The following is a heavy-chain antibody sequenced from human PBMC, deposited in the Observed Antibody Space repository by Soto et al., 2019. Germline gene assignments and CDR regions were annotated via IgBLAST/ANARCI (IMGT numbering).Heavy chain of an antibody. J-gene: IGHJ6*03. CDR1: GGSISSSSNY. V-gene: IGHV4-39*01. Sequence: SETLSLTCTVSGGSISSSSNYWGWIRQPPGKGLEWIGSIYYSGSTNYNPSLKSRVTISVDTSKNQFSLKLSSVTAADTAVYYCARHLPYGDYALDYYYMDVWGKGTTVTVSS. D-gene: IGHD4-17*01. CDR2: IYYSGST. CDR3: ARHLPYGDYALDYYYMDV.